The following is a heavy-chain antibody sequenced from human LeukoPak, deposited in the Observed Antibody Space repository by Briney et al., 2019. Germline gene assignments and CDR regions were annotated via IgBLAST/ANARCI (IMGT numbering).Heavy chain of an antibody. CDR1: GFTFSSYE. CDR2: ISSSGSTI. V-gene: IGHV3-48*03. CDR3: AREVVVVAATSKYNWFDP. Sequence: PGGSPRLSCAASGFTFSSYEMNWVRQAPGKGLEWVSYISSSGSTIYYADSVKGRFTISRDNAKNSLYLQMNSLRAEDTAVYYCAREVVVVAATSKYNWFDPWGQATLATVSS. J-gene: IGHJ5*02. D-gene: IGHD2-15*01.